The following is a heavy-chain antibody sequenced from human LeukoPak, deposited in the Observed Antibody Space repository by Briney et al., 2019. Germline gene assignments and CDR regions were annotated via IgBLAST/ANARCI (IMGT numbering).Heavy chain of an antibody. Sequence: PGGSLRLSCAGSGFTFSDAWMSWVRQAPRKGLEWVGRIKTKTDGGTTDYAAPVKGRFTISRDDSQNTLYMEMNSLKTEDTAVYYCTTDRRYNSFYWGQGTLVTVSS. D-gene: IGHD1-14*01. V-gene: IGHV3-15*01. J-gene: IGHJ4*02. CDR1: GFTFSDAW. CDR2: IKTKTDGGTT. CDR3: TTDRRYNSFY.